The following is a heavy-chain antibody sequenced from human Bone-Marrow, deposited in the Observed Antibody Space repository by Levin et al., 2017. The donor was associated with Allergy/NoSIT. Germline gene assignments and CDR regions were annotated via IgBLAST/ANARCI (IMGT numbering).Heavy chain of an antibody. CDR2: TRNKANSDTT. V-gene: IGHV3-72*01. Sequence: QHGESLKISCAVSGFSFSDHYMDWVRQAPGKGLEWVGRTRNKANSDTTEYAASVKGRFTISRDDSKNSLYLQMNSLKTEDTAVYFCARGQGNYYGSGSYYDYWGQGTLVTVSS. CDR3: ARGQGNYYGSGSYYDY. CDR1: GFSFSDHY. J-gene: IGHJ4*02. D-gene: IGHD3-10*01.